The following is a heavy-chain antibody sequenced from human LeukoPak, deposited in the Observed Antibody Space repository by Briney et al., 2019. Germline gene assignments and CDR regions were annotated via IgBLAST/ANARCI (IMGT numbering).Heavy chain of an antibody. CDR2: ISGSGGST. CDR1: GFTFSSYA. V-gene: IGHV3-23*01. CDR3: AKDGEYCTNGVCYIDY. J-gene: IGHJ4*02. D-gene: IGHD2-8*01. Sequence: GGSLRLSCAASGFTFSSYAMSWVRQAPGKGLEWGSAISGSGGSTYYADSVKGRFTISRDNSKNTLYLQMNSLRAEDTAVYYCAKDGEYCTNGVCYIDYWGQGTLVTVSS.